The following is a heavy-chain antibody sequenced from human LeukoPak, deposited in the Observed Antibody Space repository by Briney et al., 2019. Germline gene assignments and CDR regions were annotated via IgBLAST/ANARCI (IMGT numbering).Heavy chain of an antibody. V-gene: IGHV3-23*01. CDR2: ISGSGGST. D-gene: IGHD3-10*01. CDR3: AKDGREYYYGSGSYIGY. CDR1: GFTFSSYA. J-gene: IGHJ4*02. Sequence: PGGSLRLSCAASGFTFSSYAMSWVRQAPGKGLEWVSAISGSGGSTYYADSVKGRFTISRDNSKNTLYLQMNSLRAEDSAVYYCAKDGREYYYGSGSYIGYWGQGTLVTVSS.